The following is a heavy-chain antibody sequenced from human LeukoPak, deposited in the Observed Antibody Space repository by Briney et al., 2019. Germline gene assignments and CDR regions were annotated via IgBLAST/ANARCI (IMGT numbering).Heavy chain of an antibody. CDR2: ISYIGST. CDR3: ARDLVTVTKGFDI. V-gene: IGHV4-59*11. Sequence: SETLSLTCAVSDDSFSSHYWTWIRQPPGKGLEWIGYISYIGSTNYNPSLKSRVTISIDTSKNQLSLKLSSVTAADRAVYYCARDLVTVTKGFDIWGQGTMVSVSS. J-gene: IGHJ3*02. CDR1: DDSFSSHY. D-gene: IGHD4-17*01.